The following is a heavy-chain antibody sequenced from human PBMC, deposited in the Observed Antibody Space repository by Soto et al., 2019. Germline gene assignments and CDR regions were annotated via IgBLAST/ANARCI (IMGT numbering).Heavy chain of an antibody. J-gene: IGHJ4*02. CDR2: IYPGDSDT. CDR3: ARRVSTAVTTLGRDY. V-gene: IGHV5-51*01. Sequence: GAALTISCKGSGYSFTSYWIGWERQMPGKGLEWMGIIYPGDSDTRYSPSFQGQVTISADKSISTAYLQWSSLKASDTAMYYCARRVSTAVTTLGRDYWGQGTLVTVSS. D-gene: IGHD4-17*01. CDR1: GYSFTSYW.